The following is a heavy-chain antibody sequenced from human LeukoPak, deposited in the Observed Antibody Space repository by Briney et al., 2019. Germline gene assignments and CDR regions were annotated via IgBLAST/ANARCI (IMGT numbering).Heavy chain of an antibody. J-gene: IGHJ5*02. V-gene: IGHV6-1*01. CDR3: ARRLTQYDCFDP. D-gene: IGHD2-2*01. CDR2: TYYRSTWYN. Sequence: SQTLSLTCAISGDSVSSNSVTWNWIRQSPSRGLEWLGKTYYRSTWYNDYAVSVRGRITVNPDTSKNQFSLHLNSVTPEDTAVYYCARRLTQYDCFDPWGQGILVTVSS. CDR1: GDSVSSNSVT.